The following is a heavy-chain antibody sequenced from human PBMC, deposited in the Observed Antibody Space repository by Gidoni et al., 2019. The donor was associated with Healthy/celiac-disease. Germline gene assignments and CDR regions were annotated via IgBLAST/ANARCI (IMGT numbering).Heavy chain of an antibody. CDR3: AARRRQQGGVFDY. J-gene: IGHJ4*02. CDR1: GGSFSGYY. V-gene: IGHV4-34*01. D-gene: IGHD6-13*01. CDR2: INHSGST. Sequence: QVQLQQWGAGLLKPSETLSLTCAVYGGSFSGYYWSWIRQPPGKGLEWIGEINHSGSTNYNPSLKSRVTISVDTSKNQCPLKLSSVTAADTAVYYCAARRRQQGGVFDYWGQGTLVTVSS.